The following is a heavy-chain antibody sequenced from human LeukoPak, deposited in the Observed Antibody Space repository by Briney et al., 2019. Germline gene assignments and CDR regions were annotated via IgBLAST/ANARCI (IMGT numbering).Heavy chain of an antibody. CDR1: GGSFSGYY. V-gene: IGHV4-38-2*01. CDR3: ARGLRTTGTTHNWFDP. CDR2: IYHSGST. J-gene: IGHJ5*02. Sequence: SETLSLTCAVYGGSFSGYYWGWIRQPPGKGLEWIGSIYHSGSTYYNPSLKSRVTISVDTSKNQFSLKLSSVTAADTAVCYCARGLRTTGTTHNWFDPWGQGTLVTVSS. D-gene: IGHD1-1*01.